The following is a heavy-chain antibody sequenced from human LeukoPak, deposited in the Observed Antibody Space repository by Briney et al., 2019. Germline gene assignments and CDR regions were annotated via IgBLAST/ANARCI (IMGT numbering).Heavy chain of an antibody. CDR2: INPNGGET. D-gene: IGHD3-10*01. V-gene: IGHV1-2*02. J-gene: IGHJ4*02. CDR3: ASTRGHHATMAYFDY. CDR1: GYTFTDSY. Sequence: ASVKVSCKASGYTFTDSYIHWVRQAPGQGLEWIGWINPNGGETIYAQRLQGSVTMTRDTSINTAYMELNRLRSDDTAVYFCASTRGHHATMAYFDYWGQGTLVTVSS.